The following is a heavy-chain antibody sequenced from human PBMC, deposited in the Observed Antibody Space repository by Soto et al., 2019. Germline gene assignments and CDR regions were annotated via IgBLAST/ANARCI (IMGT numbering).Heavy chain of an antibody. J-gene: IGHJ3*01. CDR3: ASRKITSDAFDF. Sequence: ESLKISFEGFGYSCISQWIGWVRQMPGKGLEWMGVIYPGDSDTRYNPSFQGQVTISADKSISTAYLQWSSLKASDTAMYYCASRKITSDAFDFWGQGTMVTVSS. D-gene: IGHD1-1*01. CDR2: IYPGDSDT. V-gene: IGHV5-51*01. CDR1: GYSCISQW.